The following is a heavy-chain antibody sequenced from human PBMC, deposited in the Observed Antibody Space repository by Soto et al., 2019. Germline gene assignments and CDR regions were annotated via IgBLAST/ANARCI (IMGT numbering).Heavy chain of an antibody. CDR1: GGTFSSYA. CDR3: ARQTVTTFPDYYYYSMDV. Sequence: QVQMVQSGAEVKTPGSSVKVSCKASGGTFSSYAISWVRQAPGQGLEWMGGIIPISGTANYAPKFQGRVTITADEAKSPAYMERSSLRSEDTAVYYCARQTVTTFPDYYYYSMDVWGQGTTVTVS. CDR2: IIPISGTA. V-gene: IGHV1-69*01. J-gene: IGHJ6*02. D-gene: IGHD3-10*02.